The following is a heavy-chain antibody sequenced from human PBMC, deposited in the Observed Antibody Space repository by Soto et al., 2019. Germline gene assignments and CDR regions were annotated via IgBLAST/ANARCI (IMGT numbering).Heavy chain of an antibody. CDR2: IRHDGNI. D-gene: IGHD2-15*01. CDR1: GYSISSGFY. V-gene: IGHV4-38-2*01. Sequence: PSETLSLTCGVSGYSISSGFYWGWVRQPPGKGLEWIGSIRHDGNIYYSSSLKSRATISVDTSRNQFSLNLRSVTAADTAVYYCAIVGVEVPGPIDDFDYWGQGTLVTVSS. CDR3: AIVGVEVPGPIDDFDY. J-gene: IGHJ4*02.